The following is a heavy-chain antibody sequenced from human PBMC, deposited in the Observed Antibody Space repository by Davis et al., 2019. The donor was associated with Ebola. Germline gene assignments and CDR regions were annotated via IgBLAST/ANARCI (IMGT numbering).Heavy chain of an antibody. D-gene: IGHD5-24*01. Sequence: PGGSLRLSCTASGFAFGDYYMTWVRQAPGNVPPWFSFILHISHFTTYADSVKGRFTISRDNAKNSLYLQMNSLRDEDTAFYFCARDRERWSQSQLFDYWGQGTLVTVSS. V-gene: IGHV3-11*06. CDR1: GFAFGDYY. CDR3: ARDRERWSQSQLFDY. CDR2: ILHISHFT. J-gene: IGHJ4*02.